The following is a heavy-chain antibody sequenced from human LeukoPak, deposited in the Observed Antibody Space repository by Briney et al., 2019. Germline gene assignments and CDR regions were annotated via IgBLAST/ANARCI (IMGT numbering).Heavy chain of an antibody. CDR1: GGSISSYY. CDR3: ARPSYSGSYYSFDY. CDR2: IYYSGST. J-gene: IGHJ4*02. Sequence: SETLSLTCTVSGGSISSYYWSWIRQPPGKGLEWIGYIYYSGSTNYNPSLKSRVTISVDTSKNQFSLKLRSVTAADTAVYYCARPSYSGSYYSFDYWGQGTLVTVSS. D-gene: IGHD1-26*01. V-gene: IGHV4-59*08.